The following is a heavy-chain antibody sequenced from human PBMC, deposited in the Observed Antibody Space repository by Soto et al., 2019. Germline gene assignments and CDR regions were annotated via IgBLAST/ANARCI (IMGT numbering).Heavy chain of an antibody. D-gene: IGHD2-15*01. CDR2: IDHSGTT. V-gene: IGHV4-34*01. CDR1: GGSVSGYF. Sequence: SETLSLTCAVYGGSVSGYFWSWIRQPPGKGLEWIGEIDHSGTTSYSPSLDSRVTTSVDTSKNQFSLRLSSVTAADTAIYYCARRYCSDSYCSYFDYWGRGTLVTVSS. CDR3: ARRYCSDSYCSYFDY. J-gene: IGHJ4*02.